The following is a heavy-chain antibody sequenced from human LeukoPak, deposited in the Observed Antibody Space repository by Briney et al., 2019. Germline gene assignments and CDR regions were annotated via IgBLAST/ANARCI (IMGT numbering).Heavy chain of an antibody. CDR1: GYTFTSYY. J-gene: IGHJ1*01. D-gene: IGHD6-13*01. V-gene: IGHV1-46*01. CDR2: INPSGGST. Sequence: ASVKVSCKASGYTFTSYYMHWVRQAPGQGLEWMGIINPSGGSTSYAQKFPGRVTMTRDTSTSTVYMELSSLRSEDTAVYYCARDQGGAAAAPGYFQHWGQGTLVTVSS. CDR3: ARDQGGAAAAPGYFQH.